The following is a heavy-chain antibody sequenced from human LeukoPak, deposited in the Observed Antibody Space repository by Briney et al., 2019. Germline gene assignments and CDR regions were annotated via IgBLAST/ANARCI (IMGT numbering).Heavy chain of an antibody. V-gene: IGHV3-7*01. CDR3: TTGYSSGWYNEGNY. Sequence: PGGSLRLSCVASGFTFSRYWMSWVRQAPGRGLEWVAKIKQDGSGEYYSDSVKGRFTISRDNAKNSLYLQMNSLRGDDTAVYFCTTGYSSGWYNEGNYWGQGTLVTVSS. D-gene: IGHD6-19*01. J-gene: IGHJ4*02. CDR1: GFTFSRYW. CDR2: IKQDGSGE.